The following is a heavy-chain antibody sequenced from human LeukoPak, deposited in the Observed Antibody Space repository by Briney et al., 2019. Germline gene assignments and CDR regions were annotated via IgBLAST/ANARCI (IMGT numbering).Heavy chain of an antibody. CDR1: GGSISSNY. Sequence: SETLSLTCTVFGGSISSNYWSWTRQSPGKGLEWIGYIYYSGSTYYNPSLKSRVTISVDTSKNQFSLKLSSVTAADTAVYYCARGRGSGRFGADYWGQGTLVTVSS. D-gene: IGHD3-10*01. CDR3: ARGRGSGRFGADY. CDR2: IYYSGST. J-gene: IGHJ4*02. V-gene: IGHV4-59*06.